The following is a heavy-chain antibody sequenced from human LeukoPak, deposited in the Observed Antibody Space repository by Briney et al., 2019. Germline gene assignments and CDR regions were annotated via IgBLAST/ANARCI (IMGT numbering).Heavy chain of an antibody. J-gene: IGHJ4*02. CDR3: ARLADGYTGYFDY. Sequence: SLKISCEXAGYGFXSYWIGWVRQLPGKGLEWMGIIYPGDSDTRYSPSFQGQVTISADKSISTAYLQWSSLKASDTAMYYCARLADGYTGYFDYWGQGTLVTVSS. V-gene: IGHV5-51*01. D-gene: IGHD5-24*01. CDR2: IYPGDSDT. CDR1: GYGFXSYW.